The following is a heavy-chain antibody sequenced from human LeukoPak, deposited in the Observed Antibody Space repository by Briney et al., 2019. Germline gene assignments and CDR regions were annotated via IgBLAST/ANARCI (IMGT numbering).Heavy chain of an antibody. Sequence: DGSNKYYADSVNGRFTISRDNSKNTLYLQMNSLRAEDTAVYYCARHCSSTSCHDNDAFDIWGQGTMVTVSS. J-gene: IGHJ3*02. V-gene: IGHV3-33*01. CDR3: ARHCSSTSCHDNDAFDI. CDR2: DGSNK. D-gene: IGHD2-2*01.